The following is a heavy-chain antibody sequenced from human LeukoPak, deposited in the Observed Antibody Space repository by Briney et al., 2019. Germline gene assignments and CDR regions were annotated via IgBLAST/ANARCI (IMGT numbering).Heavy chain of an antibody. CDR3: ARDIGTDAFDI. J-gene: IGHJ3*02. Sequence: ASVKVSCKASGYTFTSYYIHWVRQAPGQGLEGMGIVNSSAGSATYAQKFQGRVTMTRDTSTTTVYMELSSLRSEDTAVYYCARDIGTDAFDIWGQGTMVTVSS. CDR1: GYTFTSYY. CDR2: VNSSAGSA. D-gene: IGHD1-26*01. V-gene: IGHV1-46*01.